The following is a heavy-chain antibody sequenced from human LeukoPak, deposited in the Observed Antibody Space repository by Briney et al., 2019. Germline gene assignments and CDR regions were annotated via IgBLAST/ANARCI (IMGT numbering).Heavy chain of an antibody. V-gene: IGHV3-53*01. CDR3: ARDEGTISRLYDFDF. Sequence: GGSLRLSCAASGFTVSSNYMSWVRQAPGKGLEWVSVIYSGGSTYYADSVKGRFTISRDNAKNSLYLQMNGLRAEDTAVYYCARDEGTISRLYDFDFWGQGTLVTVSS. CDR1: GFTVSSNY. CDR2: IYSGGST. J-gene: IGHJ4*02. D-gene: IGHD3-3*01.